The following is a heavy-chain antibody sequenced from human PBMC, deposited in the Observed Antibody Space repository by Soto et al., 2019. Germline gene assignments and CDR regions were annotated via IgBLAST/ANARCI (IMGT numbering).Heavy chain of an antibody. Sequence: QVQLVESGGGVVQPGRSLRLSCAASGFTSSSYGMHWVRQAPGRGLEWVAVIWYDGSEKYYADSVKGRFTISRDKSKNTLYLQMNSLRAEDTAVFYCAREAGRNSYAYTFDYLGQGTLVTVSS. J-gene: IGHJ4*02. V-gene: IGHV3-33*01. CDR1: GFTSSSYG. D-gene: IGHD3-16*01. CDR2: IWYDGSEK. CDR3: AREAGRNSYAYTFDY.